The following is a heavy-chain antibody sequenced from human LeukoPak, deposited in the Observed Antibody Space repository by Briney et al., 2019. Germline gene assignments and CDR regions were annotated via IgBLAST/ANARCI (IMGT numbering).Heavy chain of an antibody. CDR1: GYTFTGYY. CDR2: INPNSGGT. CDR3: ARVVVAATNNWFTP. Sequence: VASVKVSCKASGYTFTGYYMHWARQAPGQGLEWMGWINPNSGGTNYAQKFQGRVTMTRDTSISTAYMELSRLRSDDTAVYYCARVVVAATNNWFTPGAREPWSPSPQ. J-gene: IGHJ5*02. D-gene: IGHD2-15*01. V-gene: IGHV1-2*02.